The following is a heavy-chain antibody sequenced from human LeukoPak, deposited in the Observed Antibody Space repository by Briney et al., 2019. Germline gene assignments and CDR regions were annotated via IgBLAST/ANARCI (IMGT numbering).Heavy chain of an antibody. V-gene: IGHV3-9*01. CDR3: AKGDYDSSGYYDY. D-gene: IGHD3-22*01. J-gene: IGHJ4*02. Sequence: PGRSLRLSCAASGFTFDDYAMHWVRQAPGKGLEWVSGISWNSGSIGYADSVKGRFTISRDNAKNSLYLQMNSLRAEDTALYYCAKGDYDSSGYYDYWGQGTLVTVSS. CDR2: ISWNSGSI. CDR1: GFTFDDYA.